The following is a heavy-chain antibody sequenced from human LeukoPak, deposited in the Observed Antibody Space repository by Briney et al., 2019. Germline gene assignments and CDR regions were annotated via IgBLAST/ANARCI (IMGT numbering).Heavy chain of an antibody. CDR3: ARDVHCSGGSCYYYGMDV. J-gene: IGHJ6*04. D-gene: IGHD2-15*01. V-gene: IGHV1-46*01. CDR2: INPSGGST. CDR1: GYTFTSYY. Sequence: ASVRVSCKAPGYTFTSYYMHWVRQAPGQGLEWMGIINPSGGSTSYAQKFQGRVTMTRDTSTSTVYMELSSLRSEDTAVYYCARDVHCSGGSCYYYGMDVWGKGTTVTVSS.